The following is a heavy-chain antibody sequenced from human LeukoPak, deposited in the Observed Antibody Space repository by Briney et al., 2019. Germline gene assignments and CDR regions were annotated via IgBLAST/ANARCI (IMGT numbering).Heavy chain of an antibody. V-gene: IGHV1-69*13. CDR2: IIPIFGTA. D-gene: IGHD2/OR15-2a*01. Sequence: ASVEVSCKASGGTFSSYAISWVRQAPGQGLEWMGGIIPIFGTANYAQKFQGRVTITADESTSTAYMELSSLRSEDTAVCYCARDINRGGRFDYWGQGTLVTVSS. CDR3: ARDINRGGRFDY. CDR1: GGTFSSYA. J-gene: IGHJ4*02.